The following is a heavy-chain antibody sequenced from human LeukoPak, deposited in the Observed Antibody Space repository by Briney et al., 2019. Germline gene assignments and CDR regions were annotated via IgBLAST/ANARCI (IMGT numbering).Heavy chain of an antibody. J-gene: IGHJ4*02. Sequence: GASVKASCKASGYTIASYGISWVRQAPGQGLEWIGWISAYNGTTNYAQRLQGRVTMTTDTSTSTAYMELRSLRSDDPAVYYCAGVGSGYPPDYWGQGTLVTVSS. CDR1: GYTIASYG. D-gene: IGHD3-22*01. CDR3: AGVGSGYPPDY. CDR2: ISAYNGTT. V-gene: IGHV1-18*01.